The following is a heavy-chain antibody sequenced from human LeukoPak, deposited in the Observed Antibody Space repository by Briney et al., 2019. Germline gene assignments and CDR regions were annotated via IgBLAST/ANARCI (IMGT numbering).Heavy chain of an antibody. V-gene: IGHV4-34*01. J-gene: IGHJ4*02. CDR3: ARGYRFVSVMATPWNDH. Sequence: TSETLSLTCAVYGGSFSGYYWSWIRQPPGKGLEWIGEINHSGSTNYNPSLKSRVTISVDTSKNQFSLKLSSVTAADTAVYYCARGYRFVSVMATPWNDHWGRGTLVTVSS. CDR1: GGSFSGYY. D-gene: IGHD5-24*01. CDR2: INHSGST.